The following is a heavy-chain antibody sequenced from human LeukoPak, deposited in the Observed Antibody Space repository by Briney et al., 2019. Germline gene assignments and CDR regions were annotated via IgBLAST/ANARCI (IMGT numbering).Heavy chain of an antibody. V-gene: IGHV4-4*07. CDR1: GGSISSYY. Sequence: SETLSFTCTVSGGSISSYYWSWIRQPAGKGLEWIGRIYTSGSTNYNPSLKSRVTMSVDTSKNQFSLKLSSVTAADTAVYYCARERGGSGSYYFDYWGQGTLVTVSS. J-gene: IGHJ4*02. CDR2: IYTSGST. CDR3: ARERGGSGSYYFDY. D-gene: IGHD3-10*01.